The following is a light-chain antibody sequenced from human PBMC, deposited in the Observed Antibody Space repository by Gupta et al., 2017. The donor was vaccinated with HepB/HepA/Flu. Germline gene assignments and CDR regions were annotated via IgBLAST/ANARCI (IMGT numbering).Light chain of an antibody. CDR1: QSVSSSY. J-gene: IGKJ1*01. Sequence: EIVMTQSPATLSLSPGERATLSCRASQSVSSSYLSWYQQKPGQAPRLLIYGASTRATGIPARFSGSGSGTDFTLTISSLQPEDFAVYYCQQDDNLPPWTFGQGTKVEIK. V-gene: IGKV3D-7*01. CDR2: GAS. CDR3: QQDDNLPPWT.